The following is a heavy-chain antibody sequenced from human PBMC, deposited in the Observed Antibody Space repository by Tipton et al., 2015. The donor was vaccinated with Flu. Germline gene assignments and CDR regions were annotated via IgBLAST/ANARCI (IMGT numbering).Heavy chain of an antibody. CDR3: AKDLGKAYYDILSGYFNHDAFEV. CDR2: ISCDGRDK. J-gene: IGHJ3*01. Sequence: SLRLSCAASGFTFSTSGMHWVRQAPGKGLEWAGGISCDGRDKYYAASVKGRFTISRDNSKNTLYLQMNSLGAEDTAMYYSAKDLGKAYYDILSGYFNHDAFEVWGQGTKVTVFS. D-gene: IGHD3-9*01. CDR1: GFTFSTSG. V-gene: IGHV3-30*18.